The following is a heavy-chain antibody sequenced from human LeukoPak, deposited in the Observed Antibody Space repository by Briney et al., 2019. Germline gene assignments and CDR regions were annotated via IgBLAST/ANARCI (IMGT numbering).Heavy chain of an antibody. CDR2: IIPIFGTA. CDR1: GGTFSSYA. D-gene: IGHD3-10*01. Sequence: SVKVSCKASGGTFSSYAISGVRQAPGQGLEWMGGIIPIFGTANYAQKFQGRVTITTDESTSTAYMELSSLRSEDTAVYYCARDDLPYYGSGRSFDYWGQGTLVTVSS. J-gene: IGHJ4*02. V-gene: IGHV1-69*05. CDR3: ARDDLPYYGSGRSFDY.